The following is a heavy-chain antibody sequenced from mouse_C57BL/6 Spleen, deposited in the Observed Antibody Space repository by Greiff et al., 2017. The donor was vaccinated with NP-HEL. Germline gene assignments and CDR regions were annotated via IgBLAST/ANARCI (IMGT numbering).Heavy chain of an antibody. CDR2: IDPSDSYT. V-gene: IGHV1-69*01. CDR3: ARRCSGGTTVVAKYYFDY. Sequence: QVQLQQPGAELVMPGASVKLSCKASGYTFTSYWMHWVKQRPGQGLEWIGEIDPSDSYTNYNQKFKGKSTLTVDKSSSTAYMQLSSLTSEDSAVYYCARRCSGGTTVVAKYYFDYWGQGTTLTVSS. CDR1: GYTFTSYW. J-gene: IGHJ2*01. D-gene: IGHD1-1*01.